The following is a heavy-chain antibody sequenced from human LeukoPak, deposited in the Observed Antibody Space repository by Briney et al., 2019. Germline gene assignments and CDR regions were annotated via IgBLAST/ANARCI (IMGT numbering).Heavy chain of an antibody. Sequence: GGSLRLSCAASAFTFSSYAMHWVRQAPGKGLVWVSRIASDGSSTTYADSVKGRFSISRDNAKNTLYLQMNSLRVEDTAEYYCARGRPHGNDYWGQGTLVTVSS. CDR1: AFTFSSYA. D-gene: IGHD4-23*01. CDR3: ARGRPHGNDY. V-gene: IGHV3-74*01. J-gene: IGHJ4*02. CDR2: IASDGSST.